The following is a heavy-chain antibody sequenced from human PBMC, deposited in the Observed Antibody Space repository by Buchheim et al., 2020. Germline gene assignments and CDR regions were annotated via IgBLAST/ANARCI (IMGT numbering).Heavy chain of an antibody. CDR3: ASPSSVLRYFDWLLVNGMDV. CDR1: GGTFSSYA. J-gene: IGHJ6*02. CDR2: IIPIFGTA. V-gene: IGHV1-69*01. Sequence: QVQLVQSGAEVKKPGSSVKVSCKASGGTFSSYAISWVRQAPGPGLEWMGGIIPIFGTANYAQKFQGRVTITADESTSTADLELSSLRSEDTAVYYWASPSSVLRYFDWLLVNGMDVWGQGTT. D-gene: IGHD3-9*01.